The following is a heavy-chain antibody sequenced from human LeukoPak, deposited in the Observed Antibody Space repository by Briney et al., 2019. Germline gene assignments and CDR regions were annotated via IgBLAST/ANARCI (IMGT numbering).Heavy chain of an antibody. D-gene: IGHD3-16*02. Sequence: ASVKVSCRASGFIFTSYYMQWVRQAPGQGLEWMGIINPRSGSTRYAQKLQGRLTMTRDTSTSTVYMELSSLRSDDTAMYFCARVEREVLIGRSQFDPWGQGTLVTVSS. V-gene: IGHV1-46*01. CDR1: GFIFTSYY. CDR2: INPRSGST. CDR3: ARVEREVLIGRSQFDP. J-gene: IGHJ5*02.